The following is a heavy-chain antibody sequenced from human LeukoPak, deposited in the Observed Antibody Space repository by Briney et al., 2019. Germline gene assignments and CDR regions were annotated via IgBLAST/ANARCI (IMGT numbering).Heavy chain of an antibody. CDR3: AHMGIALALDH. D-gene: IGHD6-19*01. CDR1: GFSLSTSGVG. J-gene: IGHJ5*02. V-gene: IGHV2-5*02. Sequence: SGPTQVKPPQTLTLTCTFSGFSLSTSGVGVGWIRQPPGKALEWLALIYWDDDKRYSPSLKSRLTITKDTSKNQVVLTMTNMDPVDTATYYCAHMGIALALDHWGQGTLVTVSS. CDR2: IYWDDDK.